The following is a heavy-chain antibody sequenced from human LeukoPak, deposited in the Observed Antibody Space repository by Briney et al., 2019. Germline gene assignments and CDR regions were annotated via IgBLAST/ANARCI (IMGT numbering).Heavy chain of an antibody. J-gene: IGHJ6*03. V-gene: IGHV4-59*01. D-gene: IGHD2-2*01. CDR1: GGSISSYY. CDR2: IYYSGST. Sequence: SETLSLTCTVSGGSISSYYWSWIRQPPGKGLEWIGYIYYSGSTNYNPSLKSRVTISVDTSKNQFSLKLSSVTAADTAVYYCARGRRDIVVVPAAYNYYYMDVWGKGTTVTISS. CDR3: ARGRRDIVVVPAAYNYYYMDV.